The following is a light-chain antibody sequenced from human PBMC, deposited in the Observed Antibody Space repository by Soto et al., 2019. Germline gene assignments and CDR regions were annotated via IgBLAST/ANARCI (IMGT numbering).Light chain of an antibody. CDR3: QQYHGFW. CDR1: HSINDW. CDR2: DAS. V-gene: IGKV1-5*01. Sequence: DIHLTQSPSSLSASVLDIVTITFRSSHSINDWLAWYQQKPGKAPKLLIYDASSLESGVPSRFSGSGSGTEFSLTISDLQPEDFATYYCQQYHGFWFGQGTKVDIK. J-gene: IGKJ1*01.